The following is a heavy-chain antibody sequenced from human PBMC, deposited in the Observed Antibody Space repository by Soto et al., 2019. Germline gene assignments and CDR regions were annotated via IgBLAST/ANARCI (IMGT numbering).Heavy chain of an antibody. V-gene: IGHV3-7*01. CDR2: VKGDGSDT. J-gene: IGHJ4*02. D-gene: IGHD6-13*01. Sequence: EVKLVESGGGLVQPGGSLSLSCAASGFTFSSYWMSWVRQAPGKGLEWVANVKGDGSDTYYVDSVKGRFTISRDNAKNSLYLQMNSLRAEDTAVYYFATSAAAPGNYWGQGTLVNVSS. CDR1: GFTFSSYW. CDR3: ATSAAAPGNY.